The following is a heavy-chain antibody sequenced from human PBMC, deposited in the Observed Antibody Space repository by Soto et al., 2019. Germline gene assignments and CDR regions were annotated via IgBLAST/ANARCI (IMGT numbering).Heavy chain of an antibody. CDR1: GGTFSSYA. CDR3: ATRRTYYYDSSGYLFDY. D-gene: IGHD3-22*01. CDR2: IIPIFGTA. J-gene: IGHJ4*02. V-gene: IGHV1-69*01. Sequence: QVQLVQSGAEVKKPGSSVKVSCKASGGTFSSYAISWVRQAPGQGLEWMGGIIPIFGTANYAQKFQCRVTITADESTSTAYMELSSLRSEDTAVYYCATRRTYYYDSSGYLFDYWGQGTLVTVSS.